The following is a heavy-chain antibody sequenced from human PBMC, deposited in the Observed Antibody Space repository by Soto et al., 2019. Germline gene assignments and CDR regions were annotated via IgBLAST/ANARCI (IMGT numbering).Heavy chain of an antibody. D-gene: IGHD3-3*01. J-gene: IGHJ4*02. V-gene: IGHV3-48*01. CDR3: ARTDDFWSGPYYFDY. Sequence: GGSLRLSCAASGFTFSSYSMNWVRQAPGKGLEWVSYISSSSSTIYYADSVKGRFTISRDNAKNSLYLQMNSLRAEDTAVYYCARTDDFWSGPYYFDYWGQGTLVTVSS. CDR1: GFTFSSYS. CDR2: ISSSSSTI.